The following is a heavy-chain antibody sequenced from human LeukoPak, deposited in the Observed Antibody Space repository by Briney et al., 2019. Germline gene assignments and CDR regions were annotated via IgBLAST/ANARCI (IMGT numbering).Heavy chain of an antibody. D-gene: IGHD3-22*01. J-gene: IGHJ3*02. CDR2: IVPIFGTA. CDR1: GGTFSSYG. CDR3: ARDLSRGYYYDARGAFDI. Sequence: SVKVSCKASGGTFSSYGISWVRQAPGQGLEWMGGIVPIFGTANYAQKFQGRVTIIADESTSTAYMELSSLRSEDTAVYYCARDLSRGYYYDARGAFDIWGQGTMVTVSS. V-gene: IGHV1-69*13.